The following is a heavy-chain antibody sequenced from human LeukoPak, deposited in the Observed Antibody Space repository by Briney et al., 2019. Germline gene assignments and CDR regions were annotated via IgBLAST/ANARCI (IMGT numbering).Heavy chain of an antibody. CDR2: IRPSSSYI. V-gene: IGHV3-21*01. J-gene: IGHJ4*02. CDR3: AREGLAVRTEIDS. D-gene: IGHD3-16*01. Sequence: PGGSLRLSCAASGFTFSRYSMNWVRQAPGKGLEWVSSIRPSSSYIYYADSVKGRFTISRDNAKNSLYLQMNSLRVEDTAIYYCAREGLAVRTEIDSWGQGTLVTVSS. CDR1: GFTFSRYS.